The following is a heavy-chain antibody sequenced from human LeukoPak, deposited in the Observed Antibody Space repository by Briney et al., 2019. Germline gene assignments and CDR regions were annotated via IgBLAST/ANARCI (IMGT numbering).Heavy chain of an antibody. CDR3: AKDALARGVIPSYYFDY. Sequence: GGSLRLSCAASGFTFNNYGMHGVRQAPGKGLEWVAVISYDGSNEYYTDSVKGRFTISRDNSKNTLYLQMNTLRPEDTAVYYCAKDALARGVIPSYYFDYWGQGTLVTVSS. V-gene: IGHV3-30*18. CDR2: ISYDGSNE. J-gene: IGHJ4*02. D-gene: IGHD3-10*01. CDR1: GFTFNNYG.